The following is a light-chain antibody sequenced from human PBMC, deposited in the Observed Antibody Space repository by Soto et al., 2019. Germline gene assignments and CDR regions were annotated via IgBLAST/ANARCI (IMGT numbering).Light chain of an antibody. CDR3: QQYGSSTELT. J-gene: IGKJ4*02. CDR1: QSVSSSY. CDR2: GAS. V-gene: IGKV3-20*01. Sequence: EIVLTQSPGTLSLSPGERATLSCRASQSVSSSYLAWYQQKPGQAPRLLIYGASSRATGIPDRFSGSGSGTYFTLTISRLEPEDFAVYYCQQYGSSTELTFGGGTKVEIK.